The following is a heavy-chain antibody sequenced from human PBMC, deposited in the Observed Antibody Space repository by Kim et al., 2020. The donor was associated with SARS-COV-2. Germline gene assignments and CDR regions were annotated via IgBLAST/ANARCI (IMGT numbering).Heavy chain of an antibody. CDR1: GGSISSYY. J-gene: IGHJ6*02. V-gene: IGHV4-59*01. CDR3: ARDFGAAMVRGYYYYGMDV. D-gene: IGHD5-18*01. CDR2: IYYSGST. Sequence: SETLSLTCTVSGGSISSYYWSWIRQPPGKGLEWIGYIYYSGSTNYNPSLKSRVTISVDTSKNQFSLKLSSVTAADTAVYYCARDFGAAMVRGYYYYGMDVWGQGTTVTVSS.